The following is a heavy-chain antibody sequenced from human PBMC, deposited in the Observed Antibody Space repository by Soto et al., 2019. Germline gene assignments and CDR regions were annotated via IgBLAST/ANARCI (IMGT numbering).Heavy chain of an antibody. V-gene: IGHV3-15*02. D-gene: IGHD1-20*01. CDR1: GFTFSNAW. J-gene: IGHJ4*02. Sequence: EVQLVESGGALVKPGGSLRLSCAASGFTFSNAWMSWVRQAPRKGLEWVGRIKSTTAGGTTDYAAAVEGRFTNSREDSKNTVYLQMDSLKNDDTDVDDCATKRTGITTIGPCYWGQGTLVTVSS. CDR2: IKSTTAGGTT. CDR3: ATKRTGITTIGPCY.